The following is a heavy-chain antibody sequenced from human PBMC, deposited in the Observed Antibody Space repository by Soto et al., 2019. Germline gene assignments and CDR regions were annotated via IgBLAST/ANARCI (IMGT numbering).Heavy chain of an antibody. CDR2: IWYDGSNK. CDR3: ARDEGVLRFLEWRYYGMDV. V-gene: IGHV3-33*01. Sequence: GGSLRLSCAASGFTFSSYGMHWVRQAPGKGLEWVAVIWYDGSNKYYADSVKGRFTISRDNSKNTLYLQMNSLRAEDTAAYYCARDEGVLRFLEWRYYGMDVWGQGTTVTVSS. CDR1: GFTFSSYG. J-gene: IGHJ6*02. D-gene: IGHD3-3*01.